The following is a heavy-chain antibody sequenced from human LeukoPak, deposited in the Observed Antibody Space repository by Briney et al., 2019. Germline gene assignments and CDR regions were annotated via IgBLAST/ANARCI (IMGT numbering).Heavy chain of an antibody. CDR2: IDISGGST. Sequence: GGSLRLSCAASGFTFSSHAMCWVRQAPGKGLEWVSSIDISGGSTYYADSVQGRFTISRDNSKNTLYLEMNSLRAEDTALYYCANEVRPNDYWGQGTLSPSPQ. CDR1: GFTFSSHA. D-gene: IGHD1-1*01. V-gene: IGHV3-23*01. J-gene: IGHJ4*02. CDR3: ANEVRPNDY.